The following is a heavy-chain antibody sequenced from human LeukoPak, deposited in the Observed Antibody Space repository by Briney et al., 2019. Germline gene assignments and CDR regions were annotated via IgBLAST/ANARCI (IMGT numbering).Heavy chain of an antibody. CDR3: TTEDIVVVIALFDY. J-gene: IGHJ4*02. D-gene: IGHD2-21*01. CDR1: GFTFSNAW. Sequence: PGGSLRLSCAASGFTFSNAWMSWVRQAPGKGLEWVGRIKSKTDGGTTDYAAPVKGRFTISRDDSKNTLYLQMNSLKTEDTAVYYCTTEDIVVVIALFDYWGQGTLVTVSS. CDR2: IKSKTDGGTT. V-gene: IGHV3-15*01.